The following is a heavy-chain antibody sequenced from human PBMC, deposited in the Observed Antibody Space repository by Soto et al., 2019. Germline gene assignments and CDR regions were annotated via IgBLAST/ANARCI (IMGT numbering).Heavy chain of an antibody. CDR2: IIPIFGTA. Sequence: SVKVSGKASGGTFSSYAISWVRQAPGQGLEWMGGIIPIFGTANYAQKLQGGVTMTRNTSISTAYMELSSLRSEDTAVYYCARERTGTTSMDVWGQGTTVTVSS. J-gene: IGHJ6*02. V-gene: IGHV1-69*05. CDR3: ARERTGTTSMDV. CDR1: GGTFSSYA. D-gene: IGHD1-1*01.